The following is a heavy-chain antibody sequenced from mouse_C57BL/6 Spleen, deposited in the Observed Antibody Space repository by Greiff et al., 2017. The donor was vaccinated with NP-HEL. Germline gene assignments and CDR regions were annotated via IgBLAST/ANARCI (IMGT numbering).Heavy chain of an antibody. D-gene: IGHD1-1*01. CDR2: IDPSDSYT. Sequence: QVQLQQPGAELVKPGASVKLSCKASGYTFTSYWMQWVKQRPGPGLEWIGEIDPSDSYTNYNQKFKGKATLTVDTSSSTAYMQLSSLTSEDSAVYYCARGTVVATSDYFDYWGQGTTLTVSS. CDR1: GYTFTSYW. J-gene: IGHJ2*01. CDR3: ARGTVVATSDYFDY. V-gene: IGHV1-50*01.